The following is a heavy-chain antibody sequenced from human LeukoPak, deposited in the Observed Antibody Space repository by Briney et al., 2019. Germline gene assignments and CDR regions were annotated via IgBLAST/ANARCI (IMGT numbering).Heavy chain of an antibody. CDR1: GFTFSSYE. J-gene: IGHJ4*02. D-gene: IGHD1-1*01. CDR3: ARELTYNGVHY. Sequence: GGSLRLSCVASGFTFSSYEMNWVRQAPGKGLEWVSYIRSSGSTIYDADSARGRFTISRDNAKNSLYLQMNGLRAEDTAVYYRARELTYNGVHYWGQGALVTVSS. V-gene: IGHV3-48*03. CDR2: IRSSGSTI.